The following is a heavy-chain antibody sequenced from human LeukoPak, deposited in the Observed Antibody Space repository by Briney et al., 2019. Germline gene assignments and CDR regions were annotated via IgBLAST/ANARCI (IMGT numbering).Heavy chain of an antibody. Sequence: SETLSLTCTVSSGSISSSRYYWGWIRQPPGKGLEWIGSIYYSGSTYYNPSLKSRVTISVDTSKNQFSLKVISVTAADTAVYYCASGYYDSSGCPHNFDYWGQGTLVTVSS. J-gene: IGHJ4*02. V-gene: IGHV4-39*01. CDR2: IYYSGST. CDR1: SGSISSSRYY. D-gene: IGHD3-22*01. CDR3: ASGYYDSSGCPHNFDY.